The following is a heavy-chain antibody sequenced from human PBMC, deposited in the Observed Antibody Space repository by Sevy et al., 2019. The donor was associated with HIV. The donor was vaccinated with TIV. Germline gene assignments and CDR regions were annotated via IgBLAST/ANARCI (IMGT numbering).Heavy chain of an antibody. J-gene: IGHJ4*02. CDR3: ARDGGGYRTIQEGSFDY. V-gene: IGHV3-9*01. Sequence: GGSLRLSCAASGFTFDDYAMHWVRQAPGKGLEWVSGISWNSGRIGYADSVKGRFTISRDNAKNSLYLQMNSLRAEDTALYYGARDGGGYRTIQEGSFDYWGQGTLVTVSS. D-gene: IGHD3-3*01. CDR1: GFTFDDYA. CDR2: ISWNSGRI.